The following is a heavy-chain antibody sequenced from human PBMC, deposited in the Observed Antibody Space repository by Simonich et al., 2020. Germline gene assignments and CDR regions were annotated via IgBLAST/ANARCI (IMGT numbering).Heavy chain of an antibody. J-gene: IGHJ2*01. Sequence: EVQLVESGGGLVQPGGSLRLSCAASGFTFSSYWMHWVRQAPGKGMVWVSRINSDGSSTSYEDYVKGRFTISRDNAKNTLYLQMNSLRAEDTAVYYCAREAGDLWYFDLWGRGTLVTVSS. D-gene: IGHD7-27*01. V-gene: IGHV3-74*01. CDR1: GFTFSSYW. CDR2: INSDGSST. CDR3: AREAGDLWYFDL.